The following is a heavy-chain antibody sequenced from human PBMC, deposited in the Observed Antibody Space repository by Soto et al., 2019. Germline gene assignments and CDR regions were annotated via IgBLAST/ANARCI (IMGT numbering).Heavy chain of an antibody. CDR2: IIPIFGTA. CDR3: AREGTDTAMPYNWFDP. CDR1: GGTFSSYA. V-gene: IGHV1-69*01. Sequence: QVQLAQSGAEVKKPGSSVKVSCKASGGTFSSYAISWVRQAPGQGLEWMGGIIPIFGTANYAQKFQGRVTITADESTSTAYMELSSLRSEDTAVYYCAREGTDTAMPYNWFDPWGQGTLVTVSS. D-gene: IGHD5-18*01. J-gene: IGHJ5*02.